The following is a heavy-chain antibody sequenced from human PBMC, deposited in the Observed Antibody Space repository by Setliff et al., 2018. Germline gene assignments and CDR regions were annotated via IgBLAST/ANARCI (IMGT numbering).Heavy chain of an antibody. J-gene: IGHJ4*02. CDR2: IYYSGST. V-gene: IGHV4-39*07. D-gene: IGHD3-3*01. CDR3: ARDWRDYYNFYAY. CDR1: GGSISSSSYY. Sequence: SETLSLTCTVSGGSISSSSYYWGWIRQPPGKGLEWIGSIYYSGSTYYNPSLKSRVTISVDTSKNQFSLKLSSVTAADTAVYYCARDWRDYYNFYAYWGQGTLVTVSS.